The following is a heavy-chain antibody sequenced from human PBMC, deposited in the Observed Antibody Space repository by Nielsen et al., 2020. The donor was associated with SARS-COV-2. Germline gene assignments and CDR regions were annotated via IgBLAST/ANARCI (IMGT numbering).Heavy chain of an antibody. J-gene: IGHJ4*02. CDR1: GYTFTGYY. V-gene: IGHV1-2*06. Sequence: ASVKVSCKASGYTFTGYYMHWVRQAPGQGLEWMGRINPNSGGTNYAQKFQGRVTMTRDTSISTAYMELSRLRSDDTAVYYCARVTAAGSRTDYWGQGTLVTVSS. CDR3: ARVTAAGSRTDY. CDR2: INPNSGGT. D-gene: IGHD6-25*01.